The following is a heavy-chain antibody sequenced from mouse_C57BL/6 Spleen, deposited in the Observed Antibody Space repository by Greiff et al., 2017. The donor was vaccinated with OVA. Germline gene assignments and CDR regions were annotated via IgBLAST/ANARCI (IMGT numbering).Heavy chain of an antibody. CDR1: GYAFSSSW. J-gene: IGHJ4*01. CDR3: ASPYYGSSHYYAMDY. Sequence: QVQLQQSGPELVKPGASVKISCKASGYAFSSSWMNWVKQRPGKGLEWIGRIYPGDGDTNYNGKFKGKATLTADKSSSTAYMQLSSLTSEDSAVYFCASPYYGSSHYYAMDYWGQGTSVTVSS. V-gene: IGHV1-82*01. D-gene: IGHD1-1*01. CDR2: IYPGDGDT.